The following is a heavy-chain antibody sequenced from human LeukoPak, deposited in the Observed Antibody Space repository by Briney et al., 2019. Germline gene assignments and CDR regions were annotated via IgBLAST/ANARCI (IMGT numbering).Heavy chain of an antibody. V-gene: IGHV4-59*01. J-gene: IGHJ4*02. CDR3: ARAAGGSLPYFDY. D-gene: IGHD6-13*01. CDR2: IYYSGGT. CDR1: GGSISSYY. Sequence: SETLSLTCTVSGGSISSYYWSWIRQPPGKGLEWIGYIYYSGGTNYNPSLKSRVTISVDTSKNQFSLKLSSVTAADTAVYYCARAAGGSLPYFDYWGQGTLVTVSS.